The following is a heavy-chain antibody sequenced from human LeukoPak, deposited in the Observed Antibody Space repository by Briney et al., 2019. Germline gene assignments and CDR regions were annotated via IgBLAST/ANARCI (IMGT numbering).Heavy chain of an antibody. Sequence: PSEPLSLTCTVSGGSISSYYWSWIRQPPGKGLEWIGYIYYSGSTNYNPSLKSRVTISVDTSKNQFSLKLSSVTAADTAVYYCARETSQKGAHYMDVWGKGTTVTISS. CDR3: ARETSQKGAHYMDV. CDR1: GGSISSYY. V-gene: IGHV4-59*01. J-gene: IGHJ6*03. D-gene: IGHD3-16*01. CDR2: IYYSGST.